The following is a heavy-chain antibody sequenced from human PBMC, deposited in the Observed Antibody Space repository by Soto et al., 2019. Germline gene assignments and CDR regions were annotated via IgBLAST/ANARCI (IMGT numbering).Heavy chain of an antibody. J-gene: IGHJ4*02. D-gene: IGHD4-17*01. CDR2: IDVGSANA. V-gene: IGHV1-58*01. CDR3: AADVGAYIYGLAGH. Sequence: ASVKVSCKASGFTFGCSSVHWVRQARGHRLQWIGWIDVGSANANYAQMLQERVTISRDMSTSTAYMELSSLRPEDTAVYYCAADVGAYIYGLAGHWGPGTLVTVSS. CDR1: GFTFGCSS.